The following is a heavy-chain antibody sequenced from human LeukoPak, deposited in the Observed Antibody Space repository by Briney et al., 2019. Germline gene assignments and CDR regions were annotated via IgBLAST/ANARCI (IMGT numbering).Heavy chain of an antibody. Sequence: GGSLRLSCAASGFTFNSYAMSWVRQAPGKGLEWVSAISSSGGHTYYADSVKGRFTISRDNSKNTLYLQMNSLRAEDTAVYYCATPYSDGWYGYWGQGTLVTVSS. CDR3: ATPYSDGWYGY. V-gene: IGHV3-23*01. CDR1: GFTFNSYA. CDR2: ISSSGGHT. D-gene: IGHD6-19*01. J-gene: IGHJ4*02.